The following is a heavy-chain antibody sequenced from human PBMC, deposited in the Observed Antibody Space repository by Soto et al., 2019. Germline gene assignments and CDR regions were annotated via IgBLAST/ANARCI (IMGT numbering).Heavy chain of an antibody. CDR1: GFNFDDYA. Sequence: GGSLRLSCAASGFNFDDYAMHWVRQAPGKGLEWVSGISWNSGSIGYADSVKGRFTISRDNAKNSLYLQMNSLRAEDTALYYCAKGPLYPAAIVLVPGIDYWGQGTLVTVSS. V-gene: IGHV3-9*01. D-gene: IGHD2-2*01. CDR2: ISWNSGSI. J-gene: IGHJ4*02. CDR3: AKGPLYPAAIVLVPGIDY.